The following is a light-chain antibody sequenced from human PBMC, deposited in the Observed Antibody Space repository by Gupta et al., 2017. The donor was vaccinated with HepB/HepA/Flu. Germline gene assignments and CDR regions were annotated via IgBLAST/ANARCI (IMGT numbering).Light chain of an antibody. CDR2: GAS. CDR1: QSVSSSF. J-gene: IGKJ5*01. V-gene: IGKV3-20*01. CDR3: QQYGSSPRIT. Sequence: EIVLTQSPGTLSLSPGERATLPCRASQSVSSSFLAWYQQKPGQAPRLLIHGASTRATGIPDRFSGSGSGTDFTLTISRLEPEDFAVYYCQQYGSSPRITFGQGTRLEIK.